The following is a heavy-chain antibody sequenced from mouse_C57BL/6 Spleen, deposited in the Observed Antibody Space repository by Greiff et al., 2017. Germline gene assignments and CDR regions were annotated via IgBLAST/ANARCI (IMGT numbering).Heavy chain of an antibody. D-gene: IGHD1-1*01. CDR1: GFNIKDDY. CDR2: IDPENGDT. CDR3: TTDGSSYEAWFAY. J-gene: IGHJ3*01. Sequence: EVKLMESGAELVRPGASVKLSCTASGFNIKDDYMHWVKQRPEQGLAWIGWIDPENGDTEYASKFQGKATITADTSSNTAYLQRSSLTSEDTAVYYCTTDGSSYEAWFAYWGQGTLVTVSA. V-gene: IGHV14-4*01.